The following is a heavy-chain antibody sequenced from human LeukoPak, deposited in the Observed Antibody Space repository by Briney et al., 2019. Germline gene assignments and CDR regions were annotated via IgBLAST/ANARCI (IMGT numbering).Heavy chain of an antibody. D-gene: IGHD3-22*01. CDR2: IYHSGST. CDR1: GGSISSGGYS. V-gene: IGHV4-30-2*01. J-gene: IGHJ4*02. Sequence: SETLSLTCAVSGGSISSGGYSWSWIRQPPGKGLEWIGYIYHSGSTCYNPSLKSRVTISVDRSKNQFSLKLSSVTAADTAVYYCARDYYDSSGYYVGDYWGQGTLVTVSS. CDR3: ARDYYDSSGYYVGDY.